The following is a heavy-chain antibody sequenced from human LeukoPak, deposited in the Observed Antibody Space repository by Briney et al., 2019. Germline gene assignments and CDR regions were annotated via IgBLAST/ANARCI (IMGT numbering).Heavy chain of an antibody. J-gene: IGHJ4*02. V-gene: IGHV3-23*01. CDR1: GFTFNNYP. Sequence: GGSLRLSGAGSGFTFNNYPISWVRKTPGKGLEWVSAITGGADSTYYADPVKGRFTISRDNSRNTLFLEMSSLRAEDTAIYYCALNYGANLRPPFDAWGPGTLVTVPS. CDR3: ALNYGANLRPPFDA. CDR2: ITGGADST. D-gene: IGHD4/OR15-4a*01.